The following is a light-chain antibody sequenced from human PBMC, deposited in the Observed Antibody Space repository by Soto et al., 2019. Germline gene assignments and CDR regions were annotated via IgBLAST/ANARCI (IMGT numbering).Light chain of an antibody. CDR1: QSVGSN. CDR3: QQRSDRLS. J-gene: IGKJ4*01. V-gene: IGKV3-11*01. Sequence: VVLTQSPATLSLSLGESATLSCRASQSVGSNLAWYQQKRGQAPRLLIYHATERATGIPARFTGSRSGTDFPLSISSLEPDDFAVYYCQQRSDRLSFGGGTVVEI. CDR2: HAT.